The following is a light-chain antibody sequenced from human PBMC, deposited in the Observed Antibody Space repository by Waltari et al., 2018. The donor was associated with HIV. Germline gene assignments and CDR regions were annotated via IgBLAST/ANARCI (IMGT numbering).Light chain of an antibody. CDR3: CSYTISSTPL. V-gene: IGLV2-14*03. J-gene: IGLJ2*01. Sequence: QAALTQPASVSGSPGQSITIPCTGTSSDIGAYYYVSWYQQHPGTAPKLLIYDVSKRPSAVSIRFSGSESGNTASPTISSLQAEDEADYYCCSYTISSTPLFGGGTKLTVL. CDR1: SSDIGAYYY. CDR2: DVS.